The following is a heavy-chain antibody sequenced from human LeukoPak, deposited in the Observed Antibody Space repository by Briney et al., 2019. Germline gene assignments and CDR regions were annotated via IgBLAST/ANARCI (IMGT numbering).Heavy chain of an antibody. CDR3: ARARMGSAYDYFDF. J-gene: IGHJ4*02. CDR2: INPNSGGT. CDR1: GYTFTAYY. Sequence: GASVKVSCTASGYTFTAYYIHWVRQAPGQGLEWMGWINPNSGGTNFAQKFQGRFTMTRDTSTTTAYMELSSLRSDDTAVYYCARARMGSAYDYFDFWGQGTLVTVSS. D-gene: IGHD5-12*01. V-gene: IGHV1-2*02.